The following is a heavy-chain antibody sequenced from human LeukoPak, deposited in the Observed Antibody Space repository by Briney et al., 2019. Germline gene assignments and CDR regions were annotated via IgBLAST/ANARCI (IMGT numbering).Heavy chain of an antibody. Sequence: PQSMSLARGNCDDSVNSLYWTWRRNPNGKGLEWIGYISYIGSTNYNPSLKSRVTISIDTSKNQFSLKLSSVTAADTAVYYCARDLVTVTKGFDIWGQGTMVSVSS. V-gene: IGHV4-59*02. CDR3: ARDLVTVTKGFDI. CDR2: ISYIGST. J-gene: IGHJ3*02. D-gene: IGHD4-17*01. CDR1: DDSVNSLY.